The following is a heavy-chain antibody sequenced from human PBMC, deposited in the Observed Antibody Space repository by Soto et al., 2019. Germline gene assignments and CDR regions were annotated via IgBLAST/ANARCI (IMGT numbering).Heavy chain of an antibody. V-gene: IGHV1-24*01. J-gene: IGHJ3*02. CDR3: APDSPNITMIVGAFDI. Sequence: GASVKVSCKVSGYTLTELSMHWVRQAPGKGLEWMGGFDPEDGETIYAQKFQGRVTMTEDTSTDTAYMELSSLRSEDTAVYYCAPDSPNITMIVGAFDIWGQGTMVTVSS. CDR1: GYTLTELS. CDR2: FDPEDGET. D-gene: IGHD3-22*01.